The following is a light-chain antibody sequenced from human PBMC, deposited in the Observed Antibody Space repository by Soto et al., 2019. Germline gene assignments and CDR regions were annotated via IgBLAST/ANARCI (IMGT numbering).Light chain of an antibody. J-gene: IGKJ1*01. CDR3: QQYGSSPWT. CDR1: QSLSSNY. Sequence: IVLPQSPATLSLSQGERATLSFRASQSLSSNYLAWYQQKPGQAHRLLIYGASSRATGIPDRFSGSGSGTDFTLTISRLEPEDFAVYYCQQYGSSPWTFGQGTKVDIK. CDR2: GAS. V-gene: IGKV3-20*01.